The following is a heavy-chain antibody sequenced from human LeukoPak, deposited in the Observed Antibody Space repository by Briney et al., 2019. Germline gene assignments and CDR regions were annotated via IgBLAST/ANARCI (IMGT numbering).Heavy chain of an antibody. Sequence: GGSLSLSCASSVCIFISYPMSWLRQARWKGVDGVAAISGSGGRTYYADSVKGRFTISRDNYKNTLYMQMTSLRAEDTAVYYCAKVVGDTTFDYWGQGTLVTVSS. J-gene: IGHJ4*02. CDR1: VCIFISYP. CDR3: AKVVGDTTFDY. D-gene: IGHD1-26*01. CDR2: ISGSGGRT. V-gene: IGHV3-23*01.